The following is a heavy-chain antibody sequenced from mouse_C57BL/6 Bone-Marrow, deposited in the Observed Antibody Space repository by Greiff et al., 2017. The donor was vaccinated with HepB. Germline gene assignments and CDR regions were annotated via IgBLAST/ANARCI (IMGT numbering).Heavy chain of an antibody. D-gene: IGHD2-4*01. CDR3: ASVYYEYGESDY. CDR1: GYTFTSYG. V-gene: IGHV1-58*01. CDR2: IYIGNGYT. J-gene: IGHJ3*01. Sequence: EVKLQESGAELVRPGSSVKMSCKTSGYTFTSYGINWVKQRPGQGLEWIGYIYIGNGYTEYNEKFKGKSTLTSDTSSSTAYMPLSSLTSEDSAISFCASVYYEYGESDYWGQGTLVTVSA.